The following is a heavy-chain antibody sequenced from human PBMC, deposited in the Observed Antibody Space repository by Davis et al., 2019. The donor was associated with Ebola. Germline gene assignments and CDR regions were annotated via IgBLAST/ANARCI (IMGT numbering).Heavy chain of an antibody. D-gene: IGHD4-11*01. Sequence: PGGSLRLSCAASGFTFDDYAMHWVRQAPGKGLEWVSLISWDGGSTYYADSVKGRFTISRDNSKNSLYLQMTSLRDEDTALYYCAKQVGTVTTGLDYWGQGTLVTVSS. CDR3: AKQVGTVTTGLDY. V-gene: IGHV3-43D*03. CDR1: GFTFDDYA. CDR2: ISWDGGST. J-gene: IGHJ4*02.